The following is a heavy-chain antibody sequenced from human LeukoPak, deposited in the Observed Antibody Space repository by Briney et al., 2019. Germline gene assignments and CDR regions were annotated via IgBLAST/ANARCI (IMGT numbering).Heavy chain of an antibody. CDR1: GFTFDDYA. CDR2: VNWNSRNL. D-gene: IGHD6-13*01. CDR3: AKEQQLV. J-gene: IGHJ4*02. V-gene: IGHV3-9*01. Sequence: GGSLRLSCAASGFTFDDYAMHWVRQSPGKALEWVSGVNWNSRNLVYADSVKGRFTISRDNSKNTLYLQMNSLRAEDTAVYYCAKEQQLVWGQGTLVTVSS.